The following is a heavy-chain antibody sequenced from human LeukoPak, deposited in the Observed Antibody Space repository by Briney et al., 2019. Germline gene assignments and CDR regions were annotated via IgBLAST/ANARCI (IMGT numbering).Heavy chain of an antibody. V-gene: IGHV4-34*10. CDR2: ISHSGST. D-gene: IGHD2-2*01. J-gene: IGHJ3*02. CDR1: GGSLTDYH. Sequence: PSETLSLTCVVSGGSLTDYHWNWIRQSPGKGLEWIGEISHSGSTTYNPSLKSRLTMSVDTSKNQFSLKLSSVTAADTAVYYCARGGTWPAAPLGAFDIWGQGTMVTVSS. CDR3: ARGGTWPAAPLGAFDI.